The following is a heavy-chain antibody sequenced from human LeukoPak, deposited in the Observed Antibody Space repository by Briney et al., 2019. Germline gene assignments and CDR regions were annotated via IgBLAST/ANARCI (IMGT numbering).Heavy chain of an antibody. CDR2: IFQSGSP. CDR1: GGPISSGGYS. V-gene: IGHV4-30-2*01. Sequence: PSETLSLTCAVSGGPISSGGYSWTWIRQPPGKGLEWIGYIFQSGSPSYNPSLRSRVTISVDTSRNHFSLELISVTAADTAMYHCARDRAGLGLLDFWGQGTMVTVSS. CDR3: ARDRAGLGLLDF. D-gene: IGHD1-26*01. J-gene: IGHJ3*01.